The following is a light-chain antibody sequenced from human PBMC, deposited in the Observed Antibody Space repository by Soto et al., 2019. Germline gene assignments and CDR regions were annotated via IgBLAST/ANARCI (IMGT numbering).Light chain of an antibody. CDR3: QQYNDWPMYT. CDR2: GAS. J-gene: IGKJ2*01. V-gene: IGKV3-15*01. Sequence: EIVMTQSPATLSVSPGERATLSCRASQSVDSNLAWYQQKPGQAPRLLIYGASTRATGIPARFTGSGSGTEFTLTISSLQSEYFAVYYCQQYNDWPMYTFGQGTKLEIK. CDR1: QSVDSN.